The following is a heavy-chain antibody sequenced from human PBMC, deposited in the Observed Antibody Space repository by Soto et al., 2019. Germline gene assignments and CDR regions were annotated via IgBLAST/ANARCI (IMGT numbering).Heavy chain of an antibody. CDR2: INHSGST. V-gene: IGHV4-34*01. CDR3: ARGLEDWFDP. CDR1: GGSFSGYY. J-gene: IGHJ5*02. Sequence: QVQLQQWGAGLLKPSETLSLTCAVYGGSFSGYYWSWIRQPPGKGLEWIGEINHSGSTNYNPSLKSRVTISVDTYKNQFSLKLSSVTAADTAVYYCARGLEDWFDPWGQGTLVTVSS.